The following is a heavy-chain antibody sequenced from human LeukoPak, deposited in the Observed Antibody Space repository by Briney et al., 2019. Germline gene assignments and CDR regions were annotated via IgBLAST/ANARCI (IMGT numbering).Heavy chain of an antibody. CDR3: AKDSQGTLDY. Sequence: GGSLRLSCAASGFTFDDYTMHWARQAPGKGLEGVSLISWDGGSTYYADSVKGRFTISRDNSKNSLYLQMNSLRTEDTALYYCAKDSQGTLDYWGQGTLVTVSS. CDR1: GFTFDDYT. D-gene: IGHD3-10*01. CDR2: ISWDGGST. V-gene: IGHV3-43*01. J-gene: IGHJ4*02.